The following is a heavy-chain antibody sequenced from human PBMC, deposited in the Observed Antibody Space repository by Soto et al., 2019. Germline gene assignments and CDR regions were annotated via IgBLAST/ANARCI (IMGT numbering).Heavy chain of an antibody. CDR3: ARARGGSGSYVY. V-gene: IGHV4-34*01. J-gene: IGHJ4*02. CDR1: GGSISGYY. D-gene: IGHD1-26*01. Sequence: QVHLQQWGAGLLKPSETLSLTCAVYGGSISGYYYSWIRQSPGKGLEWIGEINQSGSTNYNPFLKRRVTVSTDTSKNPFSLKMNSGTAADTSIYYCARARGGSGSYVYWGQGTLVTVSS. CDR2: INQSGST.